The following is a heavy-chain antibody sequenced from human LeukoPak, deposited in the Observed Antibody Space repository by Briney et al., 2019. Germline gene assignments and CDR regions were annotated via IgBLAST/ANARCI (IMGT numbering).Heavy chain of an antibody. CDR2: IHYSGST. CDR1: GGSISSGGYY. Sequence: SQTLSLTCTVSGGSISSGGYYWSWIRQHPGKGLEWIGYIHYSGSTYYNPSLKSRVTISVDTSKNQFSLKLSSVTAADTAVYYCAREYGGDPHFDYWGQGTLVTVSS. J-gene: IGHJ4*02. CDR3: AREYGGDPHFDY. D-gene: IGHD2-21*02. V-gene: IGHV4-31*03.